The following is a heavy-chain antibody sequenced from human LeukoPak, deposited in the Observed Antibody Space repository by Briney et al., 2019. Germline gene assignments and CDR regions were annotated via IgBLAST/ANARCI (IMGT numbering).Heavy chain of an antibody. Sequence: ASVKVSCKASGYTFTSYAMNWVRQAPGQGLEWMGIINPSGGNASDAQKFQGRLTMTRDTSTSTLYMELSSLRSEDTAVYYCAREGVAATGLDYWGQGTLVTVSS. J-gene: IGHJ4*02. V-gene: IGHV1-46*01. CDR1: GYTFTSYA. CDR2: INPSGGNA. D-gene: IGHD6-13*01. CDR3: AREGVAATGLDY.